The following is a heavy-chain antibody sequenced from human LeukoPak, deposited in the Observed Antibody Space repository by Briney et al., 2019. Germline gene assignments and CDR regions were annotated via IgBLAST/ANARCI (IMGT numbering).Heavy chain of an antibody. CDR2: ISSSGGSA. J-gene: IGHJ6*02. V-gene: IGHV3-23*01. CDR3: VKGRDYFYHYGLDV. Sequence: PGGSLRLSCAASGFTFSSYDMSWVRRAPGKGLEWVSAISSSGGSAYYADSVKGRFTISRDNSKNTLYLQMNSLRAEDTAVYSCVKGRDYFYHYGLDVWGQGTTVTVS. CDR1: GFTFSSYD.